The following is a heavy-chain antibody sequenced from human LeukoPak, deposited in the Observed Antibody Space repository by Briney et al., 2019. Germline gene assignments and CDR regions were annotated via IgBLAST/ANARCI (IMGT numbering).Heavy chain of an antibody. V-gene: IGHV4-30-4*08. CDR3: ARDAYYDFWSGYPRWFDP. CDR1: GVSISTSAYY. Sequence: PSETLSLTCIVSGVSISTSAYYWGWIRQPPGKGLEWIGYIYYSGSTYYNPSLKSRVTISVDTSKNQFSLKLSSVTAADTAVYYCARDAYYDFWSGYPRWFDPWGQGTLVTVSS. CDR2: IYYSGST. J-gene: IGHJ5*02. D-gene: IGHD3-3*01.